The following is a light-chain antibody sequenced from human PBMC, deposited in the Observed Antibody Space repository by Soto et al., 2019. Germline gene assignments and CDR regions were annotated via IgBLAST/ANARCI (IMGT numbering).Light chain of an antibody. CDR1: SSNIGAGYD. CDR3: QSYDSSLSGSGV. CDR2: GNS. Sequence: QSVLTQPPSVSGAPGQRVTISCTGSSSNIGAGYDVHWYQQLPGTAPKLLIYGNSNRPSGVPDRFSGSKSGTSASLVITGLQAEDEADYYCQSYDSSLSGSGVFGGGNKVTVL. J-gene: IGLJ3*02. V-gene: IGLV1-40*01.